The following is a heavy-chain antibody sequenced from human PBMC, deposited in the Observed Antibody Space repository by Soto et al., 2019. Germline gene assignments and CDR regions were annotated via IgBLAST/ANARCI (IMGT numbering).Heavy chain of an antibody. CDR1: GFTFSSYS. J-gene: IGHJ4*02. D-gene: IGHD5-18*01. CDR3: ARDGAPVDTAMNN. CDR2: ISSSSSYI. V-gene: IGHV3-21*01. Sequence: GGSLRLSCAASGFTFSSYSMNWVRQAPGKGLEWVSSISSSSSYIYYADSVKGRFTISRDNAKNSLYLQMNSLRAEDTAVYYCARDGAPVDTAMNNWGKGTLVTVAS.